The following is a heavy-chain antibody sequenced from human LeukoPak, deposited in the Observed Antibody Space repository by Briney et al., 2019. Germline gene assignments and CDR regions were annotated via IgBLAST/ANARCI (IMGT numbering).Heavy chain of an antibody. V-gene: IGHV4-4*07. CDR2: IHTSGST. CDR3: ARVDGSGSLHAFDI. D-gene: IGHD3-10*01. J-gene: IGHJ3*02. CDR1: GGSISSDY. Sequence: PSETLSLTCTVSGGSISSDYWSWIRQPAGKGLEWIGRIHTSGSTNYNPSLKSRVTMSVDTSKNQFSLKLSSVTAADTAVYYCARVDGSGSLHAFDIWGQGTMVTVSS.